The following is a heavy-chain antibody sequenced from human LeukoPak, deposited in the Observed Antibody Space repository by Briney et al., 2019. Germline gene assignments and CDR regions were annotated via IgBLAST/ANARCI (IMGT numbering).Heavy chain of an antibody. D-gene: IGHD3-22*01. Sequence: SVKVSCKASGGTFSSYAISWVRQAPGQGLEWMGGIIPIFGTASYAQKFQGRVTITADESTSTAYMELSSLRSEDTAVYYCARGPTRDYYDSSGPFDYWGQGTLVTVSS. CDR1: GGTFSSYA. J-gene: IGHJ4*02. CDR2: IIPIFGTA. CDR3: ARGPTRDYYDSSGPFDY. V-gene: IGHV1-69*01.